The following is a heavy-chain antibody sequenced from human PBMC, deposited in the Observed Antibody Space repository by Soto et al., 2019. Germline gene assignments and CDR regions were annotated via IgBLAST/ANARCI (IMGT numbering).Heavy chain of an antibody. CDR3: AKEWAAVAGTYVFDV. CDR2: ISQDGTNR. V-gene: IGHV3-30*18. J-gene: IGHJ3*01. D-gene: IGHD6-19*01. CDR1: GFTFSTYG. Sequence: QVQLVESGGGVVQPGRSLRLSCAASGFTFSTYGMHWVRQAPGKGLEWVAVISQDGTNRYYADSVKGRFTISRDNYKNMLFLQMDSLRNEDTAVFYCAKEWAAVAGTYVFDVWGQGTMVTVSS.